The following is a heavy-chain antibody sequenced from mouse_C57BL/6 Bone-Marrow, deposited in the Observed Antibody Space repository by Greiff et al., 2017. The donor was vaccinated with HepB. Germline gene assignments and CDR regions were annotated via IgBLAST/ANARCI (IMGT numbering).Heavy chain of an antibody. CDR3: ARERGTPYFDV. J-gene: IGHJ1*03. Sequence: DVQLVESGPGMVKPSQSLSLTCTVTGYSITSGYDWHWIRHFPGNKLEWMGYISYSGSTNYNPSLKSRISITHDTSKNHFFLKLNSVTTEDTATYYCARERGTPYFDVWGTGTTVTVSS. D-gene: IGHD3-3*01. V-gene: IGHV3-1*01. CDR1: GYSITSGYD. CDR2: ISYSGST.